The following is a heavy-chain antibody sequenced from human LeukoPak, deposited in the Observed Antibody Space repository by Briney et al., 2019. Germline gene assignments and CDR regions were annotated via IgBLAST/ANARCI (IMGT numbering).Heavy chain of an antibody. CDR2: MNPNSGNT. CDR1: GYTSTSYD. Sequence: ASVKVSCKASGYTSTSYDINWVRQATGQGLEWRGWMNPNSGNTGYAQKFQGRVTMTKNTSITTAYMELSSLRSEDTAVYYCARALSWTTDSYYYMDVWGKGTTVTVS. D-gene: IGHD3/OR15-3a*01. V-gene: IGHV1-8*01. J-gene: IGHJ6*03. CDR3: ARALSWTTDSYYYMDV.